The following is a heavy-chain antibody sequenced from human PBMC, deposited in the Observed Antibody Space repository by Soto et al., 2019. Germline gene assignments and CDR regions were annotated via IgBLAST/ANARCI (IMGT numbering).Heavy chain of an antibody. CDR3: ASGVGYCISTSCYAGYYYYGMDV. CDR1: GGTFSSYA. Sequence: QVQLVQSGAEVKKPGSSVKVSCKASGGTFSSYAISWVRQAPGQGLEWMGGIIPIFGTANYAQKFQGRVTITADESTGTAFMELSILRSEDTAVYNCASGVGYCISTSCYAGYYYYGMDVWGQGTTVTVSS. J-gene: IGHJ6*02. V-gene: IGHV1-69*12. CDR2: IIPIFGTA. D-gene: IGHD2-2*01.